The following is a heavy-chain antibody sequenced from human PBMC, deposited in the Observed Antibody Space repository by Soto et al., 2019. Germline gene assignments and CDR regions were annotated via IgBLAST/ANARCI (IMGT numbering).Heavy chain of an antibody. D-gene: IGHD6-13*01. CDR1: GGTFSSYA. CDR3: ARDGEAAAGPDAFDI. Sequence: SVKVSCKASGGTFSSYAISWVRQAPGQGLEWMGGIIPIFGTANYAQKFQGRVTITADESTSTANMKQSSMRSEDTAVYYCARDGEAAAGPDAFDIWGQGTMVTVSS. CDR2: IIPIFGTA. J-gene: IGHJ3*02. V-gene: IGHV1-69*13.